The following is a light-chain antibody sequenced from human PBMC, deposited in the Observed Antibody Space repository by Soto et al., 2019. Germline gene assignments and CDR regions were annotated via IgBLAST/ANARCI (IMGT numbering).Light chain of an antibody. J-gene: IGLJ1*01. Sequence: ALTQPASVSGSPGQSITISCTGTISDVGGFNFVSWYQQHPGKAPRLMIYEVTYRPSGVSSRFSGSKSGNTASLTISGLQADDEADYYCSSFTSHTSHYVFGTGTKVTVL. CDR3: SSFTSHTSHYV. CDR2: EVT. CDR1: ISDVGGFNF. V-gene: IGLV2-14*03.